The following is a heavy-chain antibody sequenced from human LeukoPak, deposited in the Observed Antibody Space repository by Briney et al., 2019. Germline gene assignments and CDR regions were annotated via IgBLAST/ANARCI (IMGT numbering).Heavy chain of an antibody. CDR3: ARHVGISGIAAAGIDY. CDR1: GYSFTSYW. CDR2: IYPGDSDT. D-gene: IGHD6-13*01. V-gene: IGHV5-51*01. J-gene: IGHJ4*02. Sequence: GESLKISCKGSGYSFTSYWIGWVRQMPGKGLEWMGIIYPGDSDTRYSPSFRGQVTISADKSISTAYLQWSSLKASDTAMYYCARHVGISGIAAAGIDYWGQGTLVTVSS.